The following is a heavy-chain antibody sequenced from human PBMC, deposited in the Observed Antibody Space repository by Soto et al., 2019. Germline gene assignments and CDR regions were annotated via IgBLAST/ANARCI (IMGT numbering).Heavy chain of an antibody. CDR2: ISAYNGNT. CDR1: GYTFTSYG. V-gene: IGHV1-18*01. CDR3: ARDDPYYDILIGYLAVAGGYYYYGMDV. J-gene: IGHJ6*02. Sequence: QVQLVQSGAEVKKPGASVKVSCKASGYTFTSYGISWVRQAPGQGLEWMGWISAYNGNTNYAQKLQGRVTMTTDTSTSTAYMELRSLRSDDTAVYYCARDDPYYDILIGYLAVAGGYYYYGMDVWGQGTTVTVSS. D-gene: IGHD3-9*01.